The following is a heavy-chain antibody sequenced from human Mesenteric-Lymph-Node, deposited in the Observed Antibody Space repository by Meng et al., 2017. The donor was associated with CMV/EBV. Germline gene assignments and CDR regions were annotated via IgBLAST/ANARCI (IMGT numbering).Heavy chain of an antibody. V-gene: IGHV3-21*01. J-gene: IGHJ4*02. Sequence: CAASGFTFSSSSMHLVRQAPGKGLEWVSSISSSSSYISYADSVKGRFTISRDNAKNSLYLQMNSLRAEDTAVYYCASTVRWLRMFNYWGQGTLVTVSS. CDR3: ASTVRWLRMFNY. CDR1: GFTFSSSS. CDR2: ISSSSSYI. D-gene: IGHD5-12*01.